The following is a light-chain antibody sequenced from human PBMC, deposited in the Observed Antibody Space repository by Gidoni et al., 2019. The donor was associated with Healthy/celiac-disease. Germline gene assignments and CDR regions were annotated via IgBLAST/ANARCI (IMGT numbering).Light chain of an antibody. J-gene: IGKJ1*01. CDR2: AAS. CDR3: QQRSNWRT. CDR1: QRVSSY. V-gene: IGKV3-11*01. Sequence: EIVLTQSPATLSLSPGERATLSCRASQRVSSYLAWYQQKPGQAPRLLIYAASNRATGIPARFSGSASGTDFPLTISSLEPEDFAFYYCQQRSNWRTFGQGTKVEIK.